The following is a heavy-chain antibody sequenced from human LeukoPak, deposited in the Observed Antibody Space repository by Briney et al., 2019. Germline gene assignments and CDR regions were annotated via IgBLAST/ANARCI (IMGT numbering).Heavy chain of an antibody. CDR2: IIPIFGTA. D-gene: IGHD5-18*01. CDR3: ARSAWIQLWLDY. CDR1: GGTFSSYA. J-gene: IGHJ4*02. V-gene: IGHV1-69*13. Sequence: SVKVSCKASGGTFSSYAISWVRQAPGQGLEWMGGIIPIFGTANYAQKFQGRVTITADESTSTAYMELSSLRSEDTAVYYCARSAWIQLWLDYWGQGTLVTVSS.